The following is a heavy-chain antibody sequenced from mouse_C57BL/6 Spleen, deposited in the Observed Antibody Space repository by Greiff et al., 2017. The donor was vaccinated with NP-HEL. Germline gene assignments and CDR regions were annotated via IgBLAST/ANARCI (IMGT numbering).Heavy chain of an antibody. CDR3: ARRALFITTDYYAMDY. CDR1: GYTFTSYG. Sequence: QVQLQQSGAELARPGASVKLSCKASGYTFTSYGISWVKQRTGQGLEWIGEIYPRSGNTYYNEKFKGKATLTADKSSSTAYMELRSLTSEDSAVYFCARRALFITTDYYAMDYWGQGTSVTVSS. J-gene: IGHJ4*01. CDR2: IYPRSGNT. D-gene: IGHD1-1*01. V-gene: IGHV1-81*01.